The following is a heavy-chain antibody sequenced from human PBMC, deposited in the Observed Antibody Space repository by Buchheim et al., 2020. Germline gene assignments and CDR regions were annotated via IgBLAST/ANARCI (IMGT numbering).Heavy chain of an antibody. D-gene: IGHD3-3*01. V-gene: IGHV4-30-2*01. CDR1: GGSISSGGYS. CDR3: ARAHKSYDFWSGPFGY. CDR2: IYHSGST. J-gene: IGHJ4*02. Sequence: QLQLQESGSGLVKPSQTLSLTCAVSGGSISSGGYSWSWIRQPPGKGLEWIGYIYHSGSTYYNPSLKSRVTISVARSKNQFPLKLSAVTAADTAVYYCARAHKSYDFWSGPFGYWGQGTL.